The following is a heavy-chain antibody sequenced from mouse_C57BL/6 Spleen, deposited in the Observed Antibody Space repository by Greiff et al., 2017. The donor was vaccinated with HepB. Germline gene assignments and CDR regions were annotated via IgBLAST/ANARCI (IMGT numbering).Heavy chain of an antibody. CDR1: GYTFTSYW. Sequence: QVQLQQPGAELVMPGASVKLSCKASGYTFTSYWMHWVKQRPGQGLEWIGEIDPSDSYTNYNQKFKGKSTLTVDKSSSTAYMQLSSLTSEDSADYDCARLSCSYYGSSYGYFDVWGTGTTVTVAS. J-gene: IGHJ1*03. CDR2: IDPSDSYT. V-gene: IGHV1-69*01. CDR3: ARLSCSYYGSSYGYFDV. D-gene: IGHD1-1*01.